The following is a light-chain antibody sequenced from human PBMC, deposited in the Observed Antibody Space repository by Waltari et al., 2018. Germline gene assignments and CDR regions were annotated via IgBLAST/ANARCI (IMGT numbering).Light chain of an antibody. CDR3: QQRGNWPRT. Sequence: EIVLTQSPATLSLSPGERATLSCRASQSVSSYLAWYQQKPGQAPRLLPYDASNRATGIPARFSGSGSGTDFTLTISSLEPEDFAVYYCQQRGNWPRTFGQGTKLEIK. V-gene: IGKV3-11*01. J-gene: IGKJ2*01. CDR2: DAS. CDR1: QSVSSY.